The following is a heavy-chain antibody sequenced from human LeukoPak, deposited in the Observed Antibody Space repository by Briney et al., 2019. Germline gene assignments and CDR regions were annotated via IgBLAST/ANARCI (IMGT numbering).Heavy chain of an antibody. CDR3: ARVPLGGGNWFDP. Sequence: PSETLSLTCAVSGGSISSGGYSWSWIRQPPGKGLEWIGYIYHSGSTYYNPSLKSRVTISVDRSKNQFSLKLSSVTAADTAVYYCARVPLGGGNWFDPWGQGTLVTVSS. CDR2: IYHSGST. J-gene: IGHJ5*02. V-gene: IGHV4-30-2*01. CDR1: GGSISSGGYS.